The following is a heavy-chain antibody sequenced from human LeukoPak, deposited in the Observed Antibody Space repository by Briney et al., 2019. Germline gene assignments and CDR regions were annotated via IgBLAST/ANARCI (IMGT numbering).Heavy chain of an antibody. CDR3: ARGRYCSADICSGGDAFDI. V-gene: IGHV4-59*12. CDR1: GGSISSNY. J-gene: IGHJ3*02. D-gene: IGHD2-15*01. Sequence: SETLSLTCTVSGGSISSNYWSWIRQPPGKGLEWIGYISNSGSTNYNPSLKSRVTISVDTSKNQFSLKLSSVTAADTAVYYCARGRYCSADICSGGDAFDIWGQGTMVSVSS. CDR2: ISNSGST.